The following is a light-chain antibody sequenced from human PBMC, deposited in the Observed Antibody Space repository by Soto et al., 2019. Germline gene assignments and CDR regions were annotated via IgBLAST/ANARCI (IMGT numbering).Light chain of an antibody. Sequence: QSVLTQPASVSGSPGQSITISCTGISSDVGGYNYVSWYQQHPGKAPKLMIYDVSNRPSGVSNRFSGSKSGNTASLTISGLQAEDEADYYCSSYTSSSTRGFGTGTKVTVL. CDR2: DVS. CDR3: SSYTSSSTRG. J-gene: IGLJ1*01. V-gene: IGLV2-14*01. CDR1: SSDVGGYNY.